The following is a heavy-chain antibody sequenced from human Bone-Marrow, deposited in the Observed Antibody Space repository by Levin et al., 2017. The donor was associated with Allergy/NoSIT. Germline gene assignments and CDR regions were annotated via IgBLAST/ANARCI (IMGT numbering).Heavy chain of an antibody. D-gene: IGHD4/OR15-4a*01. CDR3: ARGLTRSAASLDF. Sequence: SQTLSLTCAVSGGPISSGDDSWNWIRQPPGKGLEWIGYIYHSGSTYYNPSLESRVTISVDRSKNQFSLRLSSVIAADTAVYYCARGLTRSAASLDFWGQGTLVTVSS. CDR1: GGPISSGDDS. CDR2: IYHSGST. J-gene: IGHJ4*02. V-gene: IGHV4-30-2*01.